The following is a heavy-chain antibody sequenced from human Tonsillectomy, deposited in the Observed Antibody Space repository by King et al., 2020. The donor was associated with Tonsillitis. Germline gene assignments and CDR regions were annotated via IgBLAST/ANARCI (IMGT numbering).Heavy chain of an antibody. CDR3: ANDSGSLSENPDY. D-gene: IGHD3-3*01. CDR2: ISGSGRSV. V-gene: IGHV3-23*04. CDR1: GFIFGNYA. Sequence: VQLVESGGGLVLPGGSLRLSCAASGFIFGNYAMTWVRQAPGKGLEWVSDISGSGRSVIYADSAKGWFTISRDNSKNTLYLQMNSLRAEDTAVYYCANDSGSLSENPDYWGQGTLVTVSS. J-gene: IGHJ4*02.